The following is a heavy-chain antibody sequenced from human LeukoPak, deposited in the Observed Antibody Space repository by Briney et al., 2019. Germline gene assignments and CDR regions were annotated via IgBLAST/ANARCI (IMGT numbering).Heavy chain of an antibody. CDR2: IYHSGST. D-gene: IGHD3-10*01. J-gene: IGHJ4*02. CDR1: GYSISSGYY. CDR3: ARTDMVRGVSYYFDY. V-gene: IGHV4-38-2*02. Sequence: SETLSLTCTVSGYSISSGYYWGWIRQPPGKGLEWIGSIYHSGSTYYNPSLKSRVTISVDTSKNQFSLKLSSVTAADTAVYYCARTDMVRGVSYYFDYWGQGTLVTVSS.